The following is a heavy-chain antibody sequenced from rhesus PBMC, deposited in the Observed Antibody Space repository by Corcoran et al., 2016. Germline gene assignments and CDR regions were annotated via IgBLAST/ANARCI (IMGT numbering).Heavy chain of an antibody. CDR1: GGSISDSYR. CDR3: ASGGYNFWTGYYLAY. Sequence: QVQLQESGPGVVKPSETLSLTCAVSGGSISDSYRWSWIRQPPGKGLEWIGKIYGSSTSTNYNPSLKSRVTISTDTSKNQFSLKLTSTTAADTAVYYCASGGYNFWTGYYLAYWGQGVLVTVSS. D-gene: IGHD3-3*01. CDR2: IYGSSTST. V-gene: IGHV4S10*01. J-gene: IGHJ4*01.